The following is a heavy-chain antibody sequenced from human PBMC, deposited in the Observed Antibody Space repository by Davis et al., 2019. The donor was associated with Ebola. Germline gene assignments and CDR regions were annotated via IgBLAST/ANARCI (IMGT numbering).Heavy chain of an antibody. Sequence: SVKVSCKASGFTFTSSAVQWVRQARGQRLEWIGWIVVGSGNTNYAQKLQGRVTMTTDTSTSTAYMELRSLRSDDTAVYYCARLRGYGAEYFQHWGQGTLVTVSS. CDR2: IVVGSGNT. J-gene: IGHJ1*01. D-gene: IGHD2-21*02. V-gene: IGHV1-58*01. CDR3: ARLRGYGAEYFQH. CDR1: GFTFTSSA.